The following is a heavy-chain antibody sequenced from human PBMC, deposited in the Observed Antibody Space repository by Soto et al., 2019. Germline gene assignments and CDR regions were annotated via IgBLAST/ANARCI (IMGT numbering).Heavy chain of an antibody. Sequence: QVQLVQSGAEVKEPGASVKVSRKPSGYTFTRNGISWVRQAPGQGLEWVGWISTNRGNTDYAQKLQGRVTLTTDTSTNTAYLVLRSLRSDDTAVYYCARDKDYMLDYWGQGTLVTVSS. CDR1: GYTFTRNG. J-gene: IGHJ4*02. CDR3: ARDKDYMLDY. D-gene: IGHD4-4*01. V-gene: IGHV1-18*01. CDR2: ISTNRGNT.